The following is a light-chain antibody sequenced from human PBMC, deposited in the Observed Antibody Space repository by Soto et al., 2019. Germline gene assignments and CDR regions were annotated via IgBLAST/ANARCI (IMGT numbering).Light chain of an antibody. Sequence: QSALTQPASVSGSVGQSITISCTGTSSDVGAYNYVSWYQQHPDKAPKLIIYDVINRPSGISYRFSGSKSGNTASLTISGLQAEDEADYYCSSYIRSSTRVFGTGTKLTVL. J-gene: IGLJ1*01. CDR3: SSYIRSSTRV. CDR1: SSDVGAYNY. V-gene: IGLV2-14*03. CDR2: DVI.